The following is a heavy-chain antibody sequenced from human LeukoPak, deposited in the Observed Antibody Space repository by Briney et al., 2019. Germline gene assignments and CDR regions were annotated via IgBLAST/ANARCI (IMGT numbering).Heavy chain of an antibody. CDR1: GFTFSSYG. Sequence: GGTLRLPCAASGFTFSSYGMSWVRQAPGKGLEWVSAISGSGGSTYYADSVKGRFTISRDNAKNSLYLQMNSLRAEDTAVYYCAREVYCSSTSCYSSGWFDPWGQGTLVTVSS. D-gene: IGHD2-2*01. V-gene: IGHV3-23*01. J-gene: IGHJ5*02. CDR3: AREVYCSSTSCYSSGWFDP. CDR2: ISGSGGST.